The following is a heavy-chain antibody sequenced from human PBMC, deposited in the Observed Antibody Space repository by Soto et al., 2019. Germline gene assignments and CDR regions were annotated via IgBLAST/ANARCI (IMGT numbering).Heavy chain of an antibody. J-gene: IGHJ4*02. CDR2: LYSGGST. CDR1: GCTVSSNY. V-gene: IGHV3-66*01. D-gene: IGHD1-7*01. CDR3: AREPRNRIAGSTTSEDY. Sequence: EVQLVESGGGLVQPGGSLRLSCAASGCTVSSNYMSWVRQAPGKGLECVSVLYSGGSTYYADSVKGRFTISRDSSKNTLYLHMNSLRAEDTAVYYCAREPRNRIAGSTTSEDYWGQGTLVTVSS.